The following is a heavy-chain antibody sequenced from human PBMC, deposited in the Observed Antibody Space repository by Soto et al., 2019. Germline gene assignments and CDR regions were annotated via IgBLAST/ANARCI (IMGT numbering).Heavy chain of an antibody. CDR1: GFTFSKFL. V-gene: IGHV3-74*03. CDR3: GSPYSSPY. Sequence: GGSLRLSCAASGFTFSKFLMYWFRQAPGKGLVWVSRIKPDGSGTTYADSVKGRFTISRDNAKNTLYLQMNSLRAEDTAIYYCGSPYSSPYWGQGTLVTVSS. CDR2: IKPDGSGT. J-gene: IGHJ4*02. D-gene: IGHD2-21*01.